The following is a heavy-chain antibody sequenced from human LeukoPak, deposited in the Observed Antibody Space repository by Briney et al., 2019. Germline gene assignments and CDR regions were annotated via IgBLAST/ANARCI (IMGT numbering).Heavy chain of an antibody. V-gene: IGHV3-15*01. CDR3: STNQALDI. J-gene: IGHJ3*02. CDR1: GFIFSDAW. Sequence: PGGSLRLSCVASGFIFSDAWMTWIRQAPGKGLEWVGRIKRKADGGPTDYAAPVKGRFTISRDDSKNTLYLQMNSLKIEDTAVYSCSTNQALDIWGQGTKVTVSS. CDR2: IKRKADGGPT.